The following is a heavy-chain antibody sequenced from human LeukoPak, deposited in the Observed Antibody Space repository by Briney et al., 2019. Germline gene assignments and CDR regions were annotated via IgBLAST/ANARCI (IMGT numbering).Heavy chain of an antibody. D-gene: IGHD3-22*01. J-gene: IGHJ6*02. V-gene: IGHV1-18*01. CDR1: GGTFSSYA. CDR3: ARVGVINYYGMDV. CDR2: ISAYNGNT. Sequence: ASVTVSRKASGGTFSSYAISWVRQAPGQGLEWMGWISAYNGNTNYAQKLQGRVTMTTDTSTSTAYMELRSLRSDDTAVYYCARVGVINYYGMDVWGQGTTVTVSS.